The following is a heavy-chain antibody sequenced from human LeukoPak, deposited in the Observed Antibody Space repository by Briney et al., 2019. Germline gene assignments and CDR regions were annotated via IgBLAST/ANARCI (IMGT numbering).Heavy chain of an antibody. CDR3: ARLVYYDSGGTWFDP. V-gene: IGHV1-18*01. D-gene: IGHD3-22*01. CDR1: GYTYSSYG. Sequence: ASVKVSCKASGYTYSSYGISWVRQAPGQGLEWMGWITVYNGNTNYLQKFQGRVTMTTDTSTSTAYMELRSLRSDDTAVYYCARLVYYDSGGTWFDPWGQGTLVTVSS. CDR2: ITVYNGNT. J-gene: IGHJ5*02.